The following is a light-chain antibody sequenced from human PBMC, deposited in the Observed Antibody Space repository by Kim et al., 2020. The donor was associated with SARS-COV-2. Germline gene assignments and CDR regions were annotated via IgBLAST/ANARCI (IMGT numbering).Light chain of an antibody. Sequence: QTATLTCTGNSNIVGNQGAAWLQQHQGHPPNLLSYRNNNRPSGISERFSASRSGNTASLTITGLQPEDEADYYCSALDSSLSAWVFGGGTQLTVL. CDR2: RNN. CDR3: SALDSSLSAWV. V-gene: IGLV10-54*02. CDR1: SNIVGNQG. J-gene: IGLJ3*02.